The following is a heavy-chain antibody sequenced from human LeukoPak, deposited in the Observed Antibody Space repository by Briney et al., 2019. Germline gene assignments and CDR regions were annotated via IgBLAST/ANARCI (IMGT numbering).Heavy chain of an antibody. D-gene: IGHD3-22*01. CDR3: ARQVDDRPLATWYFDL. CDR2: IYYSGST. J-gene: IGHJ2*01. CDR1: GGSISSYY. Sequence: SETLSLTCTVPGGSISSYYWSWIRQPPGKGLEWIGYIYYSGSTNYNPSLKSRVTISVDTSKNQFSLKLSSVTAADTAVYYCARQVDDRPLATWYFDLWGRGTLVTVSS. V-gene: IGHV4-59*08.